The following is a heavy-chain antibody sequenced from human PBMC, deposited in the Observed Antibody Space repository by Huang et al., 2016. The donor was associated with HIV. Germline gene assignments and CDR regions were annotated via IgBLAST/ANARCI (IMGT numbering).Heavy chain of an antibody. J-gene: IGHJ4*02. CDR3: ATADQLWINSPFEF. CDR2: IIPISGRS. CDR1: GDSVNAYA. Sequence: QVHLVQSGAEVRRPGSSVKVSCQTSGDSVNAYAISWVRQAPEQGLEWMGGIIPISGRSNYAQKFQGRVTRSADDSTNPAYLGLSSLISEDTAVYCGATADQLWINSPFEFWGQGTLVTVSS. V-gene: IGHV1-69*13. D-gene: IGHD5-12*01.